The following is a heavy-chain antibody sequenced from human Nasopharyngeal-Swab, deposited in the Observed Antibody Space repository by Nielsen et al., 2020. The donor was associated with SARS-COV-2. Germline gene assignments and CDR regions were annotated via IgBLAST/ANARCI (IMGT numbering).Heavy chain of an antibody. CDR3: ARDTYHFWSGYRYFDS. V-gene: IGHV3-23*01. Sequence: GESLKISCAASGFSITTYGMTWVRQAPGKGLEWVSGISELGSGIYYADSVRGRFTISRDNSKNSLYLQINSLRVEDTAMYYCARDTYHFWSGYRYFDSWGQGTLVTVSS. CDR2: ISELGSGI. CDR1: GFSITTYG. J-gene: IGHJ4*02. D-gene: IGHD3-3*01.